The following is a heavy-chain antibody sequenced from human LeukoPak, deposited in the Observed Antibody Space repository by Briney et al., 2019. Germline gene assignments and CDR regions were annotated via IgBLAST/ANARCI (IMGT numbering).Heavy chain of an antibody. V-gene: IGHV4-34*01. D-gene: IGHD6-13*01. CDR3: ARELYSSSWYYGYYFDY. CDR1: GGSFSGYY. Sequence: PSETLSLTCAVYGGSFSGYYWSWIRQPPGKGLEWIGEINHSGSTNYNPSLKSRVTMSVDTSKNQFSLKLSSVTAADTAVYYCARELYSSSWYYGYYFDYWGQGTLVTVSS. J-gene: IGHJ4*02. CDR2: INHSGST.